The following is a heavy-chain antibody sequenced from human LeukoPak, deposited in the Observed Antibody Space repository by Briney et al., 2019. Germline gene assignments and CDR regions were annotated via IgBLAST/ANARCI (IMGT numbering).Heavy chain of an antibody. CDR1: GFSFTTYG. CDR3: ATSTYSSSPS. J-gene: IGHJ5*02. D-gene: IGHD6-6*01. CDR2: IRYDGSYK. Sequence: GGSLRLSCAASGFSFTTYGIHWVRQAPGKGLEWVAFIRYDGSYKDYADSVKGRFTISRDNSKNTLYLQMSSLRAEDTAVYYCATSTYSSSPSWGQGTLVTVSS. V-gene: IGHV3-30*02.